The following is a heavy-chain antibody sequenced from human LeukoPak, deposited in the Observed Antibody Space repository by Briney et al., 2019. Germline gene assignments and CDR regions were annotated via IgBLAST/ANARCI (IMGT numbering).Heavy chain of an antibody. CDR1: GLTVSSNY. J-gene: IGHJ4*02. D-gene: IGHD6-19*01. V-gene: IGHV3-66*01. Sequence: GGSLRLSCAASGLTVSSNYMSWVRQAPGKGLEWVSVIYSGGSTYYADSVKGRFTISRDNSKNTLYLQMNSLRAEDTAVYYCARDYESSSGWYYFDYWGQGTLVTVSS. CDR3: ARDYESSSGWYYFDY. CDR2: IYSGGST.